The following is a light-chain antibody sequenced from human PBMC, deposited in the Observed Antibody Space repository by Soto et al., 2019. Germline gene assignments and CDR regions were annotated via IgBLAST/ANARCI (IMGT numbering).Light chain of an antibody. CDR3: GAVHVGGINFVYV. CDR1: SGYSNYK. CDR2: VGTGGIVG. V-gene: IGLV9-49*01. J-gene: IGLJ1*01. Sequence: QLVLTQPPSASASLGASVTLTCTLSSGYSNYKVDWYQQRPGKGPRFVMRVGTGGIVGSKGDGIPDRFSVLGSGLNRYLTINNIQEEDESDYYCGAVHVGGINFVYVFGTGTKLTVL.